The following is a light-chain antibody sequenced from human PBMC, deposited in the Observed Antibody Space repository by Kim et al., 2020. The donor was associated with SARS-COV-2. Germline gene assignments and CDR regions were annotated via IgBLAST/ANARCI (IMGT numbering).Light chain of an antibody. J-gene: IGLJ3*02. V-gene: IGLV3-10*01. Sequence: SYELTQPPSVSVSPGQTARITCSGDALPKKYAYWYQQKSGQAPVLVIYEDNKRPSGIPERFSGSSTGTRATLTISGAQVGDEADYYCYSTDSSGNHRVFGGGTQLTVL. CDR1: ALPKKY. CDR3: YSTDSSGNHRV. CDR2: EDN.